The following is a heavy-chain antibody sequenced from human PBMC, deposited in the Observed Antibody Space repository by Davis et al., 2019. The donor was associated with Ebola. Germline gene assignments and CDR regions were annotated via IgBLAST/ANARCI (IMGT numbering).Heavy chain of an antibody. CDR3: ARDIGGAVGWFDP. D-gene: IGHD3-16*01. Sequence: SETLSLTCAVYGGSFSGYYWSWIRQPPGKGLEWIGEINHSGSTNYNPSLKSRVTISVDTSKNQFSLKLSSVTAADTAVYYCARDIGGAVGWFDPWGQGTLVTVSS. J-gene: IGHJ5*02. CDR2: INHSGST. CDR1: GGSFSGYY. V-gene: IGHV4-34*01.